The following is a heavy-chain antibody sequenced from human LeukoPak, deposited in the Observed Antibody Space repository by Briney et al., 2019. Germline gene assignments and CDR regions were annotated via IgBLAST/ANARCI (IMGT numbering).Heavy chain of an antibody. CDR2: INAGNGNT. D-gene: IGHD3-10*01. J-gene: IGHJ4*02. Sequence: ASVKVSCKASGYTFTSYAMHWVRQAPGQRLEWMGWINAGNGNTKYSQKFQGRVTITRDTSASTAYMELSSLRSEDAAVYYCARARMVRGVIMGYWGQGTLVTVSS. CDR1: GYTFTSYA. CDR3: ARARMVRGVIMGY. V-gene: IGHV1-3*01.